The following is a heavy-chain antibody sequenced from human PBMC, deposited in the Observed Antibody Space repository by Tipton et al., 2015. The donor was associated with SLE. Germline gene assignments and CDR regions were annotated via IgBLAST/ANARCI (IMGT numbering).Heavy chain of an antibody. CDR2: IYYSGST. CDR1: GGSISSYY. Sequence: TLSLTCTVSGGSISSYYWSWIRQPPGKGLEWIGYIYYSGSTNYNPSLKSRVTISIDMSKNQFSLNLNSVTAADTAVYYCASLIAVAGRGAFDIWGQGTMVTVSS. V-gene: IGHV4-59*08. CDR3: ASLIAVAGRGAFDI. J-gene: IGHJ3*02. D-gene: IGHD6-19*01.